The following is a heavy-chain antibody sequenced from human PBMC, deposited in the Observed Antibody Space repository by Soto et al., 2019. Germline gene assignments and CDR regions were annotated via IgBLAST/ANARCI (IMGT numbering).Heavy chain of an antibody. J-gene: IGHJ4*02. V-gene: IGHV5-51*01. CDR1: GYSFTTYW. Sequence: GESLKICCQGSGYSFTTYWIDWVRQMPGKGLEWMGIIYPGDSDTRYSPSFQGQVTISADKSISTAYLQWSSLKASDTAIYYCATGGYCSGTRCYNFFDYWGQGTLVTVSS. CDR3: ATGGYCSGTRCYNFFDY. CDR2: IYPGDSDT. D-gene: IGHD2-2*02.